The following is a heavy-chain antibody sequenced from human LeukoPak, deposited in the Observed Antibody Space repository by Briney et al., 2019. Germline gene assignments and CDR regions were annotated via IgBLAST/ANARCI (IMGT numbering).Heavy chain of an antibody. D-gene: IGHD3-10*01. Sequence: NSGGSLRLSCAASGFTFSSYWMSWVRQPPGKGLEWIWEINHSGRTNYNPSLKSRVTISVDTSKKQFSLKLSSVTAADTAVYYCARGVDYYGVWGQGTLVTVSS. CDR1: GFTFSSYW. V-gene: IGHV4-34*01. J-gene: IGHJ4*02. CDR2: INHSGRT. CDR3: ARGVDYYGV.